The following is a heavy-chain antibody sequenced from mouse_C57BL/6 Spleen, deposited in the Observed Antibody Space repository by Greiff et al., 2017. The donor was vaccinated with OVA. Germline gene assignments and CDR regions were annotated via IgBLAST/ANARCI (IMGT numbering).Heavy chain of an antibody. D-gene: IGHD1-1*01. CDR2: IDPETGGT. CDR1: GYTFTDYE. CDR3: TRSGDYYGSSYEGWFAY. Sequence: QVHVKQSGAELVRPGASVTLSCKASGYTFTDYEMHWVKQTPVHGLEWIGAIDPETGGTAYNQKFKGKAILTADKSSSTAYMELRSLTSEDSAVYYCTRSGDYYGSSYEGWFAYWGQGTLVTVSA. J-gene: IGHJ3*01. V-gene: IGHV1-15*01.